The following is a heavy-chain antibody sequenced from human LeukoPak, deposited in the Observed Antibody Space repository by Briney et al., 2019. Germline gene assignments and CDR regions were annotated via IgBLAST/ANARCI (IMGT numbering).Heavy chain of an antibody. CDR3: ARSPVLRYFDWLFYLDY. CDR2: INPNSGGT. CDR1: GYTFTGYY. Sequence: ASVTVSCKASGYTFTGYYMHWVRQAPGQGLEWMGWINPNSGGTNYAQKFQGWVTMTRDTSISTAYMELSRLRSDDTAVYYCARSPVLRYFDWLFYLDYWGQGTLVTVSS. D-gene: IGHD3-9*01. V-gene: IGHV1-2*04. J-gene: IGHJ4*02.